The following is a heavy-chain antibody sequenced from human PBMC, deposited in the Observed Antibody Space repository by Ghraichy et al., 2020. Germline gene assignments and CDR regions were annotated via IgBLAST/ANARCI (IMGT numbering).Heavy chain of an antibody. Sequence: GGSLRLSCAASGFTFSNFGMHWVRQAPGKGLEWVAIIWYDGSNKYYADSVKGRFTISRDDSQNTLYLQMNSLRAEDTAVYYCARVAGYGRSSFSADSWGQGTLVTVSS. J-gene: IGHJ4*02. D-gene: IGHD6-6*01. CDR1: GFTFSNFG. V-gene: IGHV3-33*01. CDR2: IWYDGSNK. CDR3: ARVAGYGRSSFSADS.